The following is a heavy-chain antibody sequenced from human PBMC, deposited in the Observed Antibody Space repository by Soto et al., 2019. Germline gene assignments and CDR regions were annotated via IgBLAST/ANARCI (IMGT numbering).Heavy chain of an antibody. CDR3: ARNGTLTGYSYGIEV. J-gene: IGHJ6*02. D-gene: IGHD1-1*01. Sequence: QVQLVQSGAELRKPGSSVKVSCKASGGTFSDSTINWVRQAPGQRLEWMGGIIPIFDTANYAEKFQGRVTITADESTSTSFMEVSSLRSEDTAVYYCARNGTLTGYSYGIEVWGQGTMVTVSS. V-gene: IGHV1-69*01. CDR2: IIPIFDTA. CDR1: GGTFSDST.